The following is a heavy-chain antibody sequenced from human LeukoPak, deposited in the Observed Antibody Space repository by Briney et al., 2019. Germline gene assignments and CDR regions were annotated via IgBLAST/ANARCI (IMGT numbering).Heavy chain of an antibody. CDR3: ARDLSGSLYFDY. J-gene: IGHJ4*02. D-gene: IGHD3-10*01. Sequence: QPSGTLSLTCSVSGASTSPYYWNWIRQPAGKGLEWIGRLYPSGSSDYNPSLKSRVSISVGTSNNQFSLRVTSVTAADTAIYYCARDLSGSLYFDYWGQGILVTVSA. CDR1: GASTSPYY. V-gene: IGHV4-4*07. CDR2: LYPSGSS.